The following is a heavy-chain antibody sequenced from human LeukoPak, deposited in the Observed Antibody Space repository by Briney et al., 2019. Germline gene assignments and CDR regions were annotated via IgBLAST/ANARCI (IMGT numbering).Heavy chain of an antibody. V-gene: IGHV4-34*01. Sequence: SETLSLTCAVYGGSFSGYCWSWIRQPPGKGLEWIGEINHSGSTNYNPSLKSRVTISVDTSKNQFSLKLSSVTAADTAVYYCARVAAGTHFDYWGQGTLVTVSS. CDR1: GGSFSGYC. CDR3: ARVAAGTHFDY. D-gene: IGHD6-19*01. CDR2: INHSGST. J-gene: IGHJ4*02.